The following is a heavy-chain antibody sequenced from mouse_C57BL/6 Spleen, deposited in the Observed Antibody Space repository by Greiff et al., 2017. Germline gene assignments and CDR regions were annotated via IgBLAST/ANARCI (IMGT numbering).Heavy chain of an antibody. CDR1: GYTFTSYW. CDR2: IHPSDSDT. Sequence: QVQLQQPEAELVKPGASVKVSCKASGYTFTSYWMHWVKQRPGQGLEWIGRIHPSDSDTNYNQKFKGKATLTVDKSSSTAYMQLSSLTSEDSAVYYCAMGYGNYEAMDYWGQGTSVTVSS. J-gene: IGHJ4*01. V-gene: IGHV1-74*01. D-gene: IGHD2-1*01. CDR3: AMGYGNYEAMDY.